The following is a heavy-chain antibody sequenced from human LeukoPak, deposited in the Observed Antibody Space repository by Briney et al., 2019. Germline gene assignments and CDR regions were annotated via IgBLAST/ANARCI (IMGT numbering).Heavy chain of an antibody. Sequence: GASVKVSCKASGYTFTSYGISWVRQAPGQGLEWMGWISAYSGNTNYAQKLQGRVTMTTDTSTSTAYMELRSLRSDDTAVYYCARDLNPYYGSGSYNYWGQGTLVTVSS. CDR3: ARDLNPYYGSGSYNY. V-gene: IGHV1-18*01. J-gene: IGHJ4*02. CDR1: GYTFTSYG. CDR2: ISAYSGNT. D-gene: IGHD3-10*01.